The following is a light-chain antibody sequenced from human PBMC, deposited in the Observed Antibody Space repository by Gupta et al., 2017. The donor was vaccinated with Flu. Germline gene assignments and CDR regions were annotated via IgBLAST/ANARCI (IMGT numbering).Light chain of an antibody. CDR3: QQGYGTPWT. V-gene: IGKV1-39*01. Sequence: TSSLSASVGDRVTITCRASQSISSYLNWYQHKPGEAPKLLIHGVSRVRGGVPSRFSGSGSGTEFTLTISRLQPEDFATYYCQQGYGTPWTFGQGTKVDIK. CDR1: QSISSY. J-gene: IGKJ1*01. CDR2: GVS.